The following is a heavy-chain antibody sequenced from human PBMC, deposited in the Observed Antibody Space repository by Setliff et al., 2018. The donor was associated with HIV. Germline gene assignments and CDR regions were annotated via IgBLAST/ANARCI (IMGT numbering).Heavy chain of an antibody. V-gene: IGHV4-4*08. D-gene: IGHD4-17*01. CDR1: GDSIDGHY. CDR2: IYTSGDA. Sequence: SETLSLTCTVSGDSIDGHYWTWIRQPPGKGLEWLGYIYTSGDANYNSSLRRRLTMSIDTVKSVFFLKLTSLTAADTAVYYCARTTGSHRAFDIWGQGTMVTVSS. J-gene: IGHJ3*02. CDR3: ARTTGSHRAFDI.